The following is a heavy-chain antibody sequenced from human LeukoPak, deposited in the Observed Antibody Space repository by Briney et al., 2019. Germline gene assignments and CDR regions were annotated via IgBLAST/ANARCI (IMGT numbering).Heavy chain of an antibody. CDR1: GGSISSSSYY. V-gene: IGHV4-39*07. CDR3: ARDRALGSGKYYFDY. J-gene: IGHJ4*02. D-gene: IGHD3-16*01. Sequence: SSETLSLTCTVSGGSISSSSYYWGWIRQPPGKGLEWIGSIYYSGSTYYNPSLKSRVTISVDTSKNQFSLKLSSVTAADTAVYYCARDRALGSGKYYFDYWGQGTLVTVSS. CDR2: IYYSGST.